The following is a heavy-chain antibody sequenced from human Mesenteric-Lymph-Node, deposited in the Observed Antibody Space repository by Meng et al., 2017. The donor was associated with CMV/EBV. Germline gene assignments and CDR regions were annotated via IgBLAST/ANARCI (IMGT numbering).Heavy chain of an antibody. CDR1: GFTFSNYA. Sequence: GESLKISCAASGFTFSNYAMTWVRQAPGKGLEWVSSISGGSTYYADSRKGRFTISRDNSKNMLYLQLNNLRDEDTAVYYCAAEYQLLNVPYFEYWGRGTQVTVSS. J-gene: IGHJ4*02. CDR2: ISGGST. CDR3: AAEYQLLNVPYFEY. D-gene: IGHD6-6*01. V-gene: IGHV3-38-3*01.